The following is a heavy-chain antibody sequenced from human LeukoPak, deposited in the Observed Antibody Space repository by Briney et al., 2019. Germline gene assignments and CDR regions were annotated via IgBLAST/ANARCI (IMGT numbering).Heavy chain of an antibody. CDR2: TYYRSKWYD. D-gene: IGHD6-19*01. Sequence: SQTLSLTCAISGDSLSSHSAAWNWIRQSPSRGLEWLGRTYYRSKWYDDYAVSVKSRIAINPDTSKNQFSLQLNSVTPEDTAVYYCARVGYSSVWTPFAMDVWGQGTTVTVSS. CDR3: ARVGYSSVWTPFAMDV. V-gene: IGHV6-1*01. CDR1: GDSLSSHSAA. J-gene: IGHJ6*02.